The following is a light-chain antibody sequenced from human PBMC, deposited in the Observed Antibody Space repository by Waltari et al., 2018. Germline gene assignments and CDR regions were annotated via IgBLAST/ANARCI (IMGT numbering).Light chain of an antibody. CDR3: SSYAGSNTYA. CDR2: EVS. Sequence: QSALTQPPSASGSPGQSVTISCSGTSNDVGGFNYVPWYQQHPGKAPKVVLYEVSKRPSGVPDRFSGSKSGNTASLTVSGLQADDEADYYCSSYAGSNTYAFGTGTRVTVL. J-gene: IGLJ1*01. CDR1: SNDVGGFNY. V-gene: IGLV2-8*01.